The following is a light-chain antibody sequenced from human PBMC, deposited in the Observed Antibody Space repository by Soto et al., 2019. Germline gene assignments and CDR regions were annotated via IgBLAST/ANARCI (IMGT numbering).Light chain of an antibody. CDR1: SSDVGGYSY. V-gene: IGLV2-8*01. CDR3: SSYADRNKFL. CDR2: EVS. Sequence: QSALTQPPSASGSPGQSVTISCTGTSSDVGGYSYVSWYQQHPGKALKLMIYEVSKRPSGVPDRFSGSKSGNTASLTVSGLQAEDEADYYCSSYADRNKFLFGGGTKLTVL. J-gene: IGLJ3*02.